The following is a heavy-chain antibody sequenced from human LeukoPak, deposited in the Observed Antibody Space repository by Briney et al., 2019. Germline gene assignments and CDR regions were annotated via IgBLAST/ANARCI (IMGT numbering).Heavy chain of an antibody. D-gene: IGHD6-13*01. CDR2: INHSGST. J-gene: IGHJ4*02. V-gene: IGHV4-34*01. CDR3: ARRAAAVQED. CDR1: GGSFSGYY. Sequence: SETLSLTCAVYGGSFSGYYWSWIRQPPGKGLEWIGEINHSGSTNYNPSLKSRVTISVDTSKNQFSLKLSSVTAADTAVYYCARRAAAVQEDWGQGTLATVSS.